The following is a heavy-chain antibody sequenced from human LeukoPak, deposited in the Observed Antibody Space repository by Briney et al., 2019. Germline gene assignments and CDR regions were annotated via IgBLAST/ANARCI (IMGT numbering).Heavy chain of an antibody. Sequence: SETLSLTCDVSGGSIRNYYWSWIRQTPGKGLEWIAYIYHSGSTKYNPSLESRVTISVDTSKNQFSLKVNSVTAADTAVYYCARHVRSGDGYYRIFDYWGQGTLVTVSS. D-gene: IGHD5-24*01. V-gene: IGHV4-59*08. CDR3: ARHVRSGDGYYRIFDY. J-gene: IGHJ4*02. CDR1: GGSIRNYY. CDR2: IYHSGST.